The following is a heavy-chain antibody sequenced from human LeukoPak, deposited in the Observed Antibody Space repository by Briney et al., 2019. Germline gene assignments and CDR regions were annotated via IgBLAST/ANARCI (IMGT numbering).Heavy chain of an antibody. Sequence: GGSLRPSCAASGFTFSSYWMSWVRQAPGKGLEWVANIKQDGSEKYYVDSVKGRFTISRDNAKNSLYLQMNSLRAEDTAVYYCARVGYSYGHYFDYWGQGTLVTVSS. CDR2: IKQDGSEK. CDR3: ARVGYSYGHYFDY. J-gene: IGHJ4*02. CDR1: GFTFSSYW. V-gene: IGHV3-7*01. D-gene: IGHD5-18*01.